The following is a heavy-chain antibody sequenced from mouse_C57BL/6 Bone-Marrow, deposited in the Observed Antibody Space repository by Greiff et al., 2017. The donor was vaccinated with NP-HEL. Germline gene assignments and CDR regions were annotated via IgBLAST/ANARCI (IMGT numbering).Heavy chain of an antibody. CDR3: AREGLYGSSPYYFDY. CDR2: IYPRSGHP. CDR1: GYTFTSYG. Sequence: VLLVESGAELARPGASVKLSCKASGYTFTSYGISWVKQRTGQGLEWIGEIYPRSGHPYYTEKFKGKSTLTAAKSSSTASMELRSLTSEDSAVYFWAREGLYGSSPYYFDYWGQGTTLTVSS. V-gene: IGHV1-81*01. J-gene: IGHJ2*01. D-gene: IGHD1-1*01.